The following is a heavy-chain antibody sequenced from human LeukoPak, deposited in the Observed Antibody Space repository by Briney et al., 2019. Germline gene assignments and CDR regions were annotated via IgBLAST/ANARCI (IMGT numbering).Heavy chain of an antibody. CDR2: ISSSSSYI. V-gene: IGHV3-21*01. D-gene: IGHD2-8*01. J-gene: IGHJ4*02. Sequence: KPGGSLRLSCAASGFTFSSYSINWVRQAPGKGLEWVSSISSSSSYIYYADSVKGRFTISRDNAKNSLYLQMNSLRAEDTAVYYCARELGEYCTNGVCYTQEGYWGQGTLVTVSS. CDR3: ARELGEYCTNGVCYTQEGY. CDR1: GFTFSSYS.